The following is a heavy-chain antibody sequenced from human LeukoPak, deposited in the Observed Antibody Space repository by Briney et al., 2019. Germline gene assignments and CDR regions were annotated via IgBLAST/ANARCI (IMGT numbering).Heavy chain of an antibody. CDR2: TYYSGST. CDR1: GGSISSHY. Sequence: SETLSLTCTVSGGSISSHYWSWIRQSPGKGLEWIVYTYYSGSTNYNPSLKSRVTISVDTSKNQFSLNLSSVTAADTAVYYCARGAGYCTSTSCYTFDNWGQGTLVTVSS. D-gene: IGHD2-2*02. CDR3: ARGAGYCTSTSCYTFDN. V-gene: IGHV4-59*11. J-gene: IGHJ4*02.